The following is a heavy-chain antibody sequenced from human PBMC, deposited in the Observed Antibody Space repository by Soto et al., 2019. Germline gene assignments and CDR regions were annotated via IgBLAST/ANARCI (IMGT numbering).Heavy chain of an antibody. CDR1: GGSISGSY. CDR3: TKYRRTDAEGYSFDY. J-gene: IGHJ4*02. D-gene: IGHD2-15*01. V-gene: IGHV4-59*01. CDR2: IHYSGST. Sequence: SETLSLTCTVSGGSISGSYWSWIRQTPGKVLEWVGYIHYSGSTNCNPSLKSRVTMSVDSAKNQFSLQLSSVTAADTAVYFCTKYRRTDAEGYSFDYWGQGALVTAPQ.